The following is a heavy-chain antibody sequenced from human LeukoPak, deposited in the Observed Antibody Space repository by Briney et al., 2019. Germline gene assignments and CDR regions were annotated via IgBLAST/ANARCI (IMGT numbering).Heavy chain of an antibody. CDR3: ARAYCSGSGCYTYWAVDY. CDR2: MNPNSGNT. V-gene: IGHV1-8*01. J-gene: IGHJ4*02. CDR1: GYTFTSYD. Sequence: ASVKVSCKASGYTFTSYDITWVRQATGQGLEWMGWMNPNSGNTGQAQKLQGRFTMTRDTSISTAYMELSSLRFEDTAVYYCARAYCSGSGCYTYWAVDYWGQGTLVTVSS. D-gene: IGHD2-2*02.